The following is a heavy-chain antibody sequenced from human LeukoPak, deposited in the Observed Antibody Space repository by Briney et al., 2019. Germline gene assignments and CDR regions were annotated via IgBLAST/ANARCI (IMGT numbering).Heavy chain of an antibody. Sequence: GSSVKVSCKASVYTFTSYYMHWVRQAPGQGLEGMGIIKTSGGSTSYAQKFQGRVTMTRDMSTGTVYMELSSLRSEDTAVYYCARDAEWELRGGHFDYWGQGTLVTVSS. V-gene: IGHV1-46*01. J-gene: IGHJ4*02. D-gene: IGHD1-26*01. CDR2: IKTSGGST. CDR1: VYTFTSYY. CDR3: ARDAEWELRGGHFDY.